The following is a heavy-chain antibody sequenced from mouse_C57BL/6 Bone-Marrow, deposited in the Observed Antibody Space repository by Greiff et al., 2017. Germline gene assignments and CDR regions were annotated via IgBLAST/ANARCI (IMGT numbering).Heavy chain of an antibody. V-gene: IGHV1-72*01. D-gene: IGHD1-1*01. Sequence: VQLQQSGAELVKPGASVKLSCKASGYTFTSYWMHWVKQRPGRGLEWIGRIDPNSGGNKYNEKLKSKATLTVDKPSSTAYMQLSSLTSEDSAVYYCARSSYGSTYAMDYWGQGTSVTVSS. J-gene: IGHJ4*01. CDR1: GYTFTSYW. CDR3: ARSSYGSTYAMDY. CDR2: IDPNSGGN.